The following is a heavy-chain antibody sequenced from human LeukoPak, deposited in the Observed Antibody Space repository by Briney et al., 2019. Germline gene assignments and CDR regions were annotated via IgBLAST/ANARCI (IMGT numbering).Heavy chain of an antibody. CDR1: GFTFSSYA. Sequence: GGSLRLSCAASGFTFSSYAMHWVRQAPGKGLEWVAVISYDGSNKYYADSVKGRFTISRDNSKNTLYLQMNSLRAEDTAVYYCARPELDTVTTGFNYYYGMDVWGQGTTVTVSS. D-gene: IGHD4-17*01. V-gene: IGHV3-30-3*01. CDR2: ISYDGSNK. J-gene: IGHJ6*02. CDR3: ARPELDTVTTGFNYYYGMDV.